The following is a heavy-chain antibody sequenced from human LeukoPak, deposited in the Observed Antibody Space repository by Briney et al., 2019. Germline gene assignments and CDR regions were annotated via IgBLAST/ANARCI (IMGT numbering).Heavy chain of an antibody. V-gene: IGHV4-59*13. Sequence: PSETLSLTCSVSGGSISSYYWTWIRQPPGKGQERIGDIYITGGTNYNPYLKRRVAISVDTSKNQFFLRLSSVTAADTAVYYCARVRIGETSYDASDVWGLGTMVTVSS. J-gene: IGHJ3*01. D-gene: IGHD1-26*01. CDR2: IYITGGT. CDR3: ARVRIGETSYDASDV. CDR1: GGSISSYY.